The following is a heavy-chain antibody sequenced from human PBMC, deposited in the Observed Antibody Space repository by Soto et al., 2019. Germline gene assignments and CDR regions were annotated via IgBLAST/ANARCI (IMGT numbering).Heavy chain of an antibody. V-gene: IGHV4-31*03. CDR3: ARGPSFFHGEDVFDI. CDR2: IYYSGNA. Sequence: SETLSLTCSVSGYSISYGAYYWTWIRQRPGEGLEWIGYIYYSGNAFYSPSLKSRFTISVATSKNQFSLRLTAVTAADTAVYYCARGPSFFHGEDVFDIWGQGTMVT. J-gene: IGHJ3*02. CDR1: GYSISYGAYY. D-gene: IGHD2-21*01.